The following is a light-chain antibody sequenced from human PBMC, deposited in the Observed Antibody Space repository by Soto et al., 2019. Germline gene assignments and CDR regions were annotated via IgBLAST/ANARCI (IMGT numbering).Light chain of an antibody. J-gene: IGLJ1*01. CDR3: CSYALTSTYV. Sequence: QADLAQPTSVSGSLGQSITISCTGTSNDVGGYDLVSWYQQHPGKAPKLLIYEVNKRPSGVSNRFFGSKSGITASLTISGLQPEDEADYSCCSYALTSTYVFGTGTKVTVL. CDR1: SNDVGGYDL. V-gene: IGLV2-23*02. CDR2: EVN.